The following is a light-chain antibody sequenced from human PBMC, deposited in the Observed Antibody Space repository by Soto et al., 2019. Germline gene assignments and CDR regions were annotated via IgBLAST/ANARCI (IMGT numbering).Light chain of an antibody. Sequence: IVLTQSPGTLSLSPGERATLSCRASQSVSSSYLAWYQQKPGQAPRLLIYGASSRATGIPDRFSGSGSGKDFTITISRLEPEDVAVYYCQQYGSSPPITFGQGTRLEIK. CDR1: QSVSSSY. CDR3: QQYGSSPPIT. CDR2: GAS. V-gene: IGKV3-20*01. J-gene: IGKJ5*01.